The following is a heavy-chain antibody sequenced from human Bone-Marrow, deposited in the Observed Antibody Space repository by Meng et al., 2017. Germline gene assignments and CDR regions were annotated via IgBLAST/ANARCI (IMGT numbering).Heavy chain of an antibody. D-gene: IGHD1-14*01. J-gene: IGHJ4*02. CDR3: AREASPEYYFDY. CDR1: GGSISSGGYY. CDR2: IYYSGST. V-gene: IGHV4-31*01. Sequence: QGQRQESGPGLVKPSGTLSLTCAVSGGSISSGGYYWSWIRQHPGKGLEWIGYIYYSGSTYYNPSLKSLVTISVDTSKNQFSLKLSSVTAADTAVYYCAREASPEYYFDYWGQGTLVTVAS.